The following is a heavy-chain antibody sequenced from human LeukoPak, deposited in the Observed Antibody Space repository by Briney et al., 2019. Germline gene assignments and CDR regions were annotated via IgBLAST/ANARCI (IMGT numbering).Heavy chain of an antibody. CDR1: GYSFTYYY. J-gene: IGHJ4*02. CDR2: IDPQSGVT. V-gene: IGHV1-2*02. Sequence: ASVKVSCKASGYSFTYYYMDWVRQAPGQGLEWMGWIDPQSGVTNYAQQFQGRLTMTRDTSISTAYMELTSLTYDDTAVYYCACRRGISAGPLDYWGQGTVVSVSS. CDR3: ACRRGISAGPLDY. D-gene: IGHD6-25*01.